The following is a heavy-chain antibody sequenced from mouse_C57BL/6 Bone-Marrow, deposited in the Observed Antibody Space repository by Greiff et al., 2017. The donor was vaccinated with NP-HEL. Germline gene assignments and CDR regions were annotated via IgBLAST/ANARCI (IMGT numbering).Heavy chain of an antibody. CDR2: LFPGSGCP. CDR1: GYTFTSYW. D-gene: IGHD1-1*01. V-gene: IGHV1-55*01. Sequence: VQLQQPGAELVKPGASVTLSCKASGYTFTSYWITWVQQRPGPGLEWIGDLFPGSGCPTYNETFKSQAPLTVDTSSSTAYMQISSLTSEDSAVYYGARGVTTVVAPLDYWGQGTSVTVSS. CDR3: ARGVTTVVAPLDY. J-gene: IGHJ4*01.